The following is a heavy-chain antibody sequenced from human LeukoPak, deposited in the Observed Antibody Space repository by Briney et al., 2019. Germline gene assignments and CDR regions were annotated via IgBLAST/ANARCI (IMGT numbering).Heavy chain of an antibody. J-gene: IGHJ4*02. D-gene: IGHD5-12*01. CDR2: IYYSGST. CDR1: GDSISSYY. CDR3: ATNAGGYREAPFDY. V-gene: IGHV4-59*01. Sequence: SETLSLTCTVSGDSISSYYWSWIRQPPGKGLEWIGYIYYSGSTNYNPSLKSRVTISVDTSKNQFSLKLSSVTAADTAVYYCATNAGGYREAPFDYWGQGTLVTVSS.